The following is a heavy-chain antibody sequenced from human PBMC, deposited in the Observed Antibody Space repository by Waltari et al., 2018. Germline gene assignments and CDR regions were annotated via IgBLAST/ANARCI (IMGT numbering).Heavy chain of an antibody. Sequence: QVQLQESGPGLVKPSETLSLTCTVSGGSISSYYWSWIRQPPGKGLEWIGYIYYSGSTNYNPSLKSRVTISVDTSKNQFSLKLSSVTAADTAVYYCARSRATSEFDLWGRGTLVTVSS. CDR1: GGSISSYY. CDR2: IYYSGST. D-gene: IGHD3-3*01. J-gene: IGHJ2*01. CDR3: ARSRATSEFDL. V-gene: IGHV4-59*01.